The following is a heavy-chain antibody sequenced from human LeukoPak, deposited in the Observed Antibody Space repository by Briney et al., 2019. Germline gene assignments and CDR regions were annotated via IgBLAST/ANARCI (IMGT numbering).Heavy chain of an antibody. CDR3: ARRSRRYYGSGTGGFDY. V-gene: IGHV4-59*12. D-gene: IGHD3-10*01. CDR1: GASLSNYY. J-gene: IGHJ4*02. Sequence: SETLSLTCTVSGASLSNYYWSWIRQPPGKGLEWLAYINYSGSTRYNPSLQSRVTILVDTSKNQFSLKLSSVTAADTAVYYCARRSRRYYGSGTGGFDYWGQGTLVTVSS. CDR2: INYSGST.